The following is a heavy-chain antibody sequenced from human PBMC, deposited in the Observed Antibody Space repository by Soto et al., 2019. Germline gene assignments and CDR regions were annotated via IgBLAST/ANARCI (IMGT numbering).Heavy chain of an antibody. CDR2: IYDSGST. Sequence: SETLSLTCTVSGGSISNYYWSWVRQPPGKGLEWIGYIYDSGSTNYNPSLKSRVTISVDTSKNQFSLRLTSVTAADTAVYYCARVAVAGTRVDYWGQGTXVTVSS. CDR3: ARVAVAGTRVDY. CDR1: GGSISNYY. J-gene: IGHJ4*02. V-gene: IGHV4-59*01. D-gene: IGHD6-19*01.